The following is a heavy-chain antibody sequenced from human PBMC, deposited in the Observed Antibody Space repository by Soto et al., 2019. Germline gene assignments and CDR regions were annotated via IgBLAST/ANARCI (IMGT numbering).Heavy chain of an antibody. CDR1: GYYLSGYY. J-gene: IGHJ4*02. D-gene: IGHD1-26*01. CDR2: FNPSSGGT. V-gene: IGHV1-2*02. Sequence: ASVKVSCKTSGYYLSGYYIHWVRQAPGQGLEWLGWFNPSSGGTNYAQKFQGRVTMTSDTSIRTAYIDLSSLRSDDTAVYYCARQGESGYLDSWAKGTLVTVSS. CDR3: ARQGESGYLDS.